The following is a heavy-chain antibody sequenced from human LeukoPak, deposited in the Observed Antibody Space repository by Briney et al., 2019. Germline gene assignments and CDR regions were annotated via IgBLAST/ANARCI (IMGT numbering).Heavy chain of an antibody. V-gene: IGHV4-39*07. Sequence: SETLSLTCTVSGGSISSSSHYWGWIRQPPGKGLERIGSMYYSGGTYRNPSLRSRLTISVDTSKNQFSLKLSSVTAADTAVYYCARDDGSRDAFDIWGQGTMVTVSS. D-gene: IGHD6-19*01. CDR2: MYYSGGT. CDR1: GGSISSSSHY. J-gene: IGHJ3*02. CDR3: ARDDGSRDAFDI.